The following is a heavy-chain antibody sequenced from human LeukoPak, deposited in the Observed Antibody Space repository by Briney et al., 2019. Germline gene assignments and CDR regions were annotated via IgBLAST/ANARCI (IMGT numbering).Heavy chain of an antibody. Sequence: PSETLSLTCSVSGGSISSYYWSWIRQPPGKGLEWIGYINYSGSTNYNPSLKSRVIISVDTSKNQFSLKLSSVTAADTAVYYCARRNLYCTNGVCPFDYWGQGTLVTVSS. D-gene: IGHD2-8*01. CDR2: INYSGST. CDR3: ARRNLYCTNGVCPFDY. CDR1: GGSISSYY. V-gene: IGHV4-59*08. J-gene: IGHJ4*02.